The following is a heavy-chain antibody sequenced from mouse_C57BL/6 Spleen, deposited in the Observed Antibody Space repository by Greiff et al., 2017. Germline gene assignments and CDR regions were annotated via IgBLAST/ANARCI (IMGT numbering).Heavy chain of an antibody. CDR2: IDPENGDT. CDR3: TTLFWDY. Sequence: EVQLQQSGAELVRPGASVKLSCTASGFNIKDDYMHWVKQRPEQGLEWIGWIDPENGDTEYASKFQGKATITADSSSNTAYLQLSSLTSEDTAVYYCTTLFWDYWGQGTTLTVSS. CDR1: GFNIKDDY. V-gene: IGHV14-4*01. J-gene: IGHJ2*01.